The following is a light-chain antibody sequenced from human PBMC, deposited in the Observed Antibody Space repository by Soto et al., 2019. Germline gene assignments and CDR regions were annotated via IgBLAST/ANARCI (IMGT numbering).Light chain of an antibody. CDR2: EAS. CDR1: QSVSSNY. J-gene: IGKJ4*01. V-gene: IGKV3-20*01. Sequence: EIVLTQSPDILSLSPGERATLSCRASQSVSSNYLVWFQQKPGQAPRLVIYEASTRATGIPDRFSGSGSGTDFTLTISGLEPEDFAVYYCYQFGKAPLTFGGGTKVEIK. CDR3: YQFGKAPLT.